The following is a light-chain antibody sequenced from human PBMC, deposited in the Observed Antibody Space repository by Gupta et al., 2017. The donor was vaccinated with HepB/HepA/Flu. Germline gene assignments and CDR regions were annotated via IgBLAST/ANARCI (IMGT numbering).Light chain of an antibody. CDR1: SSNIGSNY. CDR2: RNN. Sequence: QSVLTQPPSASGTPGQRVTISCSGSSSNIGSNYVYWYQQLPGTAPNLLIFRNNQRPSGVPARFSGSNSGTSASTAISGLRSEEEADYYCAAWDDSLSVYWVFGGGTKLTVL. V-gene: IGLV1-47*01. J-gene: IGLJ3*02. CDR3: AAWDDSLSVYWV.